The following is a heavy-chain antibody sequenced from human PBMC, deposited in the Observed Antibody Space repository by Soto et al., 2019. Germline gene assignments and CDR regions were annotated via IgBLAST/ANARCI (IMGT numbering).Heavy chain of an antibody. J-gene: IGHJ4*02. CDR3: ARDLKRVGATPAGVNY. D-gene: IGHD1-26*01. CDR1: GYTFTSYG. CDR2: ISAYNGNT. Sequence: ASVKVSCKASGYTFTSYGISWVRQAPGQGLEWMGWISAYNGNTNYAQKLQGRVTMTTDTSTSTAYMELRSLRSDDTAVYYCARDLKRVGATPAGVNYWGQGTLVTISS. V-gene: IGHV1-18*01.